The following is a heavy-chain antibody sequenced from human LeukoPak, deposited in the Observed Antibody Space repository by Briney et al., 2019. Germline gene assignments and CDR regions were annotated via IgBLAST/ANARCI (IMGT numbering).Heavy chain of an antibody. CDR3: ARHRGGRIYDILTGWYYYYYMDV. V-gene: IGHV4-39*01. J-gene: IGHJ6*03. CDR2: IYYSGST. D-gene: IGHD3-9*01. CDR1: GGSISSSSYY. Sequence: PSETLSLTCTVSGGSISSSSYYWGWIRQPPGKGLEWIGSIYYSGSTYYNPSLKSRVTISVDTSKNQFSLKLSSVTAADTAVYYCARHRGGRIYDILTGWYYYYYMDVWGKGTTVTISS.